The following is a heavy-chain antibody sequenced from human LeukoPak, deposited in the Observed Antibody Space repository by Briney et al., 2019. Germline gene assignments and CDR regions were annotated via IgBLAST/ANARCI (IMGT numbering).Heavy chain of an antibody. Sequence: PSETLSLTCTVSGGSISSYYWSWIRQPAGKGLEWIGSIYHSGSTYYNPSLKSRVTISVDTSKNQFSLKLSSVTAADTAVYYCAREMGYYDSSGYYVPYYFDYWGQGTLVTVSS. CDR3: AREMGYYDSSGYYVPYYFDY. J-gene: IGHJ4*02. D-gene: IGHD3-22*01. V-gene: IGHV4-4*07. CDR2: IYHSGST. CDR1: GGSISSYY.